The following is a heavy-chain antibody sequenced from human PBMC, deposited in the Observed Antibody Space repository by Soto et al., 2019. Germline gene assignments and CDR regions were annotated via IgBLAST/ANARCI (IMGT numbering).Heavy chain of an antibody. CDR1: GYTFTSYG. CDR3: AVTRTVIVVVPAVLGGGSHNWFAP. J-gene: IGHJ5*02. D-gene: IGHD2-2*01. V-gene: IGHV1-18*01. CDR2: ISAYNGNT. Sequence: QVQLVQSGAEVKKPGASVKVSCKASGYTFTSYGISWVRQAPGQGLEWMGWISAYNGNTHYAQKLQGRVTMTTDTPMITAYVERRSLGSDATAVYYCAVTRTVIVVVPAVLGGGSHNWFAPWGQGNLVTVSS.